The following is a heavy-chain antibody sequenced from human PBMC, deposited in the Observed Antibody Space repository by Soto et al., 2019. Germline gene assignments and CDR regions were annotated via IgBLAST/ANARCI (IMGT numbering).Heavy chain of an antibody. Sequence: SETLSLTCTVSGGSISSSSYYWGWIRQPPGKGLEWIGSIYYSGSTYYNPSLKSRVTISVDTSKNQFSLKLSSVTAADTAVYYCARHVRMELIRLDYWGQGTLVTVSS. CDR3: ARHVRMELIRLDY. V-gene: IGHV4-39*01. J-gene: IGHJ4*02. CDR1: GGSISSSSYY. D-gene: IGHD3-10*02. CDR2: IYYSGST.